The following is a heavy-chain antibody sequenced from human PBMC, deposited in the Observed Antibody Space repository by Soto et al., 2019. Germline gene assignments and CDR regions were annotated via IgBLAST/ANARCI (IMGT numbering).Heavy chain of an antibody. Sequence: GGSLRLSCAASGFTFSSYAMSWVRQAPGKGLEWVSAISGSGGSTYYADSVKGRFTISRDNSKNTLYLQMNSLRAEDTAVYYCAKGALRVVPAATHFDYWGQGTLVTVSS. CDR3: AKGALRVVPAATHFDY. V-gene: IGHV3-23*01. CDR1: GFTFSSYA. J-gene: IGHJ4*02. D-gene: IGHD2-2*01. CDR2: ISGSGGST.